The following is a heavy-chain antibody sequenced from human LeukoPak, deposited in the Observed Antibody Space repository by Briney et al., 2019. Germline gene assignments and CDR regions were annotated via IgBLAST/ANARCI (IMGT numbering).Heavy chain of an antibody. CDR1: GGSISSGDYY. D-gene: IGHD6-19*01. V-gene: IGHV4-30-4*08. CDR2: IYYSGST. CDR3: ARGQQWPYYFDY. J-gene: IGHJ4*02. Sequence: PSQTLSLTCTVSGGSISSGDYYWSWIRQPPGKGLEWIGYIYYSGSTYYNPSLKSRVTISVDTSKNQFSLKLSSVTAADTAVHYCARGQQWPYYFDYWGQGTLVTVSS.